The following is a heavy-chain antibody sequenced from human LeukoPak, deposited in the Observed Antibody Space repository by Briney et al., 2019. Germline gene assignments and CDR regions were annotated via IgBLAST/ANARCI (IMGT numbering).Heavy chain of an antibody. CDR1: GFTFSNYN. Sequence: PGGSLRLSCAASGFTFSNYNMNWVRQAPGKGLEWVSFISSGSSNIYYADSVQGRFTISRDNAKNSLFLQMHSLRAEDTAVYYCARDLAAAGYFDYWGQGTLVTVSS. D-gene: IGHD6-25*01. CDR2: ISSGSSNI. J-gene: IGHJ4*02. CDR3: ARDLAAAGYFDY. V-gene: IGHV3-21*01.